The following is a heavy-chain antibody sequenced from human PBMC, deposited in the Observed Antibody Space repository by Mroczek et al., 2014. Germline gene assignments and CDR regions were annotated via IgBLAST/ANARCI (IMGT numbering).Heavy chain of an antibody. CDR1: GGSISSGGYY. D-gene: IGHD3-10*01. CDR3: ARAGEDGDADFDY. J-gene: IGHJ4*02. V-gene: IGHV4-31*03. Sequence: QVQLQQWGPGLVKPSQTLSLTCTVSGGSISSGGYYWSWIRQHPGKGLEWIGYIYYSGSTYYNPSLKSRVTISVDTSKNQFSLKLSSVTAADTAVYYCARAGEDGDADFDYWGQGTLVTVSS. CDR2: IYYSGST.